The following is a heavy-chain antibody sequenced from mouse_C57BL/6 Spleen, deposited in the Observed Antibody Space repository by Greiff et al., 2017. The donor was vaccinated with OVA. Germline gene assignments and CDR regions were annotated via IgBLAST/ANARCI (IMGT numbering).Heavy chain of an antibody. CDR2: IDPETGGT. Sequence: LQQSGAELVRPGASVTLSCKASGYTFTDYEMHWVKQTPVHGLEWIGAIDPETGGTAYNQKFKGKAILTADKSSSTAYMELRSLTSEDSAVYYCTRCYYYGSRFDYWGQGTTLTVSS. CDR1: GYTFTDYE. V-gene: IGHV1-15*01. J-gene: IGHJ2*01. D-gene: IGHD1-1*01. CDR3: TRCYYYGSRFDY.